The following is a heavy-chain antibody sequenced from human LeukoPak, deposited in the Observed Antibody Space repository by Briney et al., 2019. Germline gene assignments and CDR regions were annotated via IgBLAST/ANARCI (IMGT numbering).Heavy chain of an antibody. CDR3: TTDTVTIFGVVIYYYYYMDV. CDR1: GFTFSNAW. V-gene: IGHV3-15*01. J-gene: IGHJ6*03. Sequence: PGGSLRLSCAASGFTFSNAWMSWVRQAPGKGLEWVGRIKSKTDGGTTDYAAPVKGGFTISRDDSKNTLYLQMNSLKTEDTAVYYCTTDTVTIFGVVIYYYYYMDVWGKGTTVTVSS. D-gene: IGHD3-3*01. CDR2: IKSKTDGGTT.